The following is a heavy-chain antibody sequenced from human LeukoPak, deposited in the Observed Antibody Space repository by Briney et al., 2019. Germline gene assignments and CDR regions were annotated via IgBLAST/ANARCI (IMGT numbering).Heavy chain of an antibody. D-gene: IGHD4-17*01. CDR2: ISGSGGST. Sequence: GESLRLSCAASGFTFSSYAMSWVRQAPGKGLEWVSGISGSGGSTYYADSVKGRFTISRDNSKNTLYLQMNSLRAEDTAVYYCAKDQRMTTVTTLDCWGQGTLVTVSS. CDR3: AKDQRMTTVTTLDC. V-gene: IGHV3-23*01. J-gene: IGHJ4*02. CDR1: GFTFSSYA.